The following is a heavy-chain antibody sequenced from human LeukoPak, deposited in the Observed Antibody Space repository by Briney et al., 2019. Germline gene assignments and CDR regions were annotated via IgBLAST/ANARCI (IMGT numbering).Heavy chain of an antibody. CDR3: ARAPSGYSYGSSYYYMDV. D-gene: IGHD5-18*01. CDR1: GFTFSSYV. J-gene: IGHJ6*03. CDR2: ISGSGGRT. V-gene: IGHV3-23*01. Sequence: GGSLRLSCAASGFTFSSYVMSWVRQAPGKGLEWVSGISGSGGRTYYADSVKGRFTISRDNAKNSLYLQMNSLRAEDTAVYYCARAPSGYSYGSSYYYMDVWGKGTTVTVSS.